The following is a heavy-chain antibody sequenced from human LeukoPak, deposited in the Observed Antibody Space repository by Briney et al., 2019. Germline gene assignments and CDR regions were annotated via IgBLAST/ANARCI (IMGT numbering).Heavy chain of an antibody. CDR3: AKADKRGYVWSGELLEYFQH. J-gene: IGHJ1*01. Sequence: PGGSLRLSCAASGFTFSSYAMSWVRQAPGKGLEWVSAISGSGGSTYYADSVKGRFTISRDNSKNTLYLQMNSLRAEDTAVYYCAKADKRGYVWSGELLEYFQHWGQGTLVTVSS. D-gene: IGHD3-10*01. CDR2: ISGSGGST. CDR1: GFTFSSYA. V-gene: IGHV3-23*01.